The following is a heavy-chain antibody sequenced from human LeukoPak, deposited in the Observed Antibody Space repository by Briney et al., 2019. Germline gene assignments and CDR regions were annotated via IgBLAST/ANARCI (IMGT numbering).Heavy chain of an antibody. CDR3: ARAPPMTTVTTDAFDI. V-gene: IGHV3-7*03. J-gene: IGHJ3*02. CDR2: IKQDGSEK. CDR1: GFTFSSYW. D-gene: IGHD4-17*01. Sequence: GGSPRLSCAASGFTFSSYWMSWVRQAPGKGLEWVANIKQDGSEKYYVDSVKGRFTISRDNAKNSLYLQMNSLRAEDTAVYYCARAPPMTTVTTDAFDIWGQGTMVTVSS.